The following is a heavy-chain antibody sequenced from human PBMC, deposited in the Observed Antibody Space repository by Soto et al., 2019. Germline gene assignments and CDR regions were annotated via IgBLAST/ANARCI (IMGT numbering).Heavy chain of an antibody. CDR1: GGSFSGYY. D-gene: IGHD6-13*01. Sequence: QVQLQQWGAGLLKPSETMSLTCAVYGGSFSGYYWSWIRQPPGKGLVWIGEITRSASTNYNPSHKLRVTIAVDTSKDQFSLKLSSVTAADTAVYYCARVRYSSSGYSFDYWGQGTLVTVGS. CDR2: ITRSAST. CDR3: ARVRYSSSGYSFDY. V-gene: IGHV4-34*01. J-gene: IGHJ4*02.